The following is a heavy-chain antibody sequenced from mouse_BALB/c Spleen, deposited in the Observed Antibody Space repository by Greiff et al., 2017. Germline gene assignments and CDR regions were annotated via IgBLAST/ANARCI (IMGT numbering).Heavy chain of an antibody. CDR3: ARSGRLEDFDY. J-gene: IGHJ2*01. CDR2: INPSTGYT. Sequence: QVHVKQSGAELAKPGASVKMSCKASGYTFTSYWMHWVKQRPGQGLEWIGYINPSTGYTEYNQKFKDKATLTADKSSSTAYMQLSSLTSEDSAVYYCARSGRLEDFDYWGQGTTLTVSS. V-gene: IGHV1-7*01. CDR1: GYTFTSYW.